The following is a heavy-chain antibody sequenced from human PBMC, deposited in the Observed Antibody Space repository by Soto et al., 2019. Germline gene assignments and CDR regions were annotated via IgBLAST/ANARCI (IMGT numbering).Heavy chain of an antibody. D-gene: IGHD3-10*01. Sequence: QVQLVQSGAEVKKPGASVRVSCKASGYTFTSYYISWVRQAPGQGLEWMGWISAYNGNTNYAQNLQGRVTMTTDTSASTGYMELRSLRTDDTAVYYCVPGDWYFDFWGRGTLVTVSS. CDR2: ISAYNGNT. CDR1: GYTFTSYY. CDR3: VPGDWYFDF. J-gene: IGHJ2*01. V-gene: IGHV1-18*01.